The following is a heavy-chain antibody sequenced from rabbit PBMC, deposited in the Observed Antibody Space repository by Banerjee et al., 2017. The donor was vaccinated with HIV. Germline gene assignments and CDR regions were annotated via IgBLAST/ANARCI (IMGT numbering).Heavy chain of an antibody. D-gene: IGHD4-1*01. CDR1: GFDFSSYY. CDR2: IYAGKGSS. CDR3: ARIDPRYYSSDWDYFSL. V-gene: IGHV1S7*01. Sequence: QLKETGGGLVQPGGSLTLSCKASGFDFSSYYMNWVRQAPGKGLEWIGRIYAGKGSSDYANWVNGRFTISSDSAQNTVDLQMNSLTAADTATYFCARIDPRYYSSDWDYFSLWGPGTLVTVS. J-gene: IGHJ4*01.